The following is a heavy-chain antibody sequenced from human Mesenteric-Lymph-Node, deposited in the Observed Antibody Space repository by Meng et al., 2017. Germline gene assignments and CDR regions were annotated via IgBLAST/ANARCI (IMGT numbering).Heavy chain of an antibody. CDR2: IVPIFRTA. V-gene: IGHV1-69*06. CDR3: ARDSRDAAAWLG. J-gene: IGHJ4*02. Sequence: SVTVSCKASGGTFSTYAISWLRQAPGQGLEWMGGIVPIFRTANYAQKFQGRVTITADKSTSTVYMELTSLRSEDTAVYYCARDSRDAAAWLGWGQGTLVTVSS. D-gene: IGHD6-13*01. CDR1: GGTFSTYA.